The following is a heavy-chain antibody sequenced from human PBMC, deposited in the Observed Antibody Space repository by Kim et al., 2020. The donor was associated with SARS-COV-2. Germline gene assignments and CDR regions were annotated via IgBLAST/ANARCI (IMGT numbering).Heavy chain of an antibody. Sequence: GGSLRLSCAASGFTVSSNYMSWVRQAPGKGLEWVSVIYSGGSTYYADSVKGRFTISRDNSKNTLYLQMNSLRAEDTAVYYCASPRPPSGYDYVALDGMDVWGQGTTVTVSS. CDR1: GFTVSSNY. D-gene: IGHD5-12*01. V-gene: IGHV3-66*01. CDR3: ASPRPPSGYDYVALDGMDV. CDR2: IYSGGST. J-gene: IGHJ6*02.